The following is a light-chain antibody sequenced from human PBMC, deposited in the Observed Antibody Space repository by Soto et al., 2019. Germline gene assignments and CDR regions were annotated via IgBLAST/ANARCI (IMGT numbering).Light chain of an antibody. CDR1: SNDVGDYNF. CDR2: DVT. CDR3: SSYTSSNTLYV. J-gene: IGLJ1*01. V-gene: IGLV2-14*03. Sequence: QSALTQPASVSGSPGQSITISCTGTSNDVGDYNFVSWYQHHPGEAPKLMIYDVTNRPSGVSNRFSGSKSGNTASLTISGLQAEDEADYYCSSYTSSNTLYVFGTGTKLTV.